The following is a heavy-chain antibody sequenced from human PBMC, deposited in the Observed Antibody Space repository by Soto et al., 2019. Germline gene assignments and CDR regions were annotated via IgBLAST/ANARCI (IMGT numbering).Heavy chain of an antibody. Sequence: SETLSLTCAVSGGSISSGGYSWSWIRQPPGKGLEWIGYIYHSGSTYYNPSLKSRVTISVDRSKNQFSLKLSSVTAADTAVYYCARGAKGGSGYDFDYWGQGTLVTVSS. V-gene: IGHV4-30-2*01. CDR3: ARGAKGGSGYDFDY. CDR1: GGSISSGGYS. CDR2: IYHSGST. D-gene: IGHD5-12*01. J-gene: IGHJ4*02.